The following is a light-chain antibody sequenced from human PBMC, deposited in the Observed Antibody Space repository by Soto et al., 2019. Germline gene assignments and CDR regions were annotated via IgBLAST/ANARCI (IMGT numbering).Light chain of an antibody. CDR2: DAS. J-gene: IGKJ1*01. V-gene: IGKV1-5*01. Sequence: DIQMAQSPSTLSASVGDRVTITCRPSQSISSWLAWYQQKPGKAPKLLIYDASSLESGVPSRFSGSGSGTEFTLTISSLQPDDFATYYCQQYNSYSQRTFGQGTKVDIK. CDR1: QSISSW. CDR3: QQYNSYSQRT.